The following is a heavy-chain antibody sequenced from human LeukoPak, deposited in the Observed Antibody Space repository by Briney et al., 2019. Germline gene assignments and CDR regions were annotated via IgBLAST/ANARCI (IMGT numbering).Heavy chain of an antibody. D-gene: IGHD2-15*01. CDR1: GFTFDDYA. CDR2: ISWNSGSI. CDR3: AKDGGIRRAAY. Sequence: GRSLRLSCAASGFTFDDYAMHWVRQAPGKGLEWVSGISWNSGSIGYADSVKGRFTISRDNAKNSLYLQMNSLRAEDTALYHCAKDGGIRRAAYWGQGTLVTVSS. V-gene: IGHV3-9*01. J-gene: IGHJ4*02.